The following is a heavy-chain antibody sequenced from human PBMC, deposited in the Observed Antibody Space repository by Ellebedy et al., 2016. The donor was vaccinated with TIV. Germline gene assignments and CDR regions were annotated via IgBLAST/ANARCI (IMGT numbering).Heavy chain of an antibody. V-gene: IGHV3-74*01. Sequence: PGGSLRLSCAASGFSFSDYWMHWVRQAPGKGLEWVSRTDSGGTDIGYADSVKGRFTISRDNAKNMLYLQMDSLRAEDTAIYYCGRDHPDPNRGGWYGLDHWGQGILVTVSS. CDR2: TDSGGTDI. CDR3: GRDHPDPNRGGWYGLDH. CDR1: GFSFSDYW. D-gene: IGHD6-19*01. J-gene: IGHJ4*02.